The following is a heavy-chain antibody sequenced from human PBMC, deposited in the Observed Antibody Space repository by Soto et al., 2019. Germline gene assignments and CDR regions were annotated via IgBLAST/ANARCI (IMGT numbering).Heavy chain of an antibody. CDR3: SRGGGGGLFDL. CDR2: ISPRTTYK. Sequence: QVQPVESGGGLVEPGGSLRLSCASSGFTFSDHYMSWIRRSPGKGLEFLSYISPRTTYKNYADSVKGRFTISRDNAKNSLYLQLNSLRAEDTAIYYCSRGGGGGLFDLWGQGTFVTVSS. CDR1: GFTFSDHY. V-gene: IGHV3-11*06. D-gene: IGHD2-21*01. J-gene: IGHJ4*02.